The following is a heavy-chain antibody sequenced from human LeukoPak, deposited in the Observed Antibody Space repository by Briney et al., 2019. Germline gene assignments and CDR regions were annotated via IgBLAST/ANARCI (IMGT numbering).Heavy chain of an antibody. J-gene: IGHJ6*03. Sequence: SVKVSCKASGGTFSSYAISWVRQAPGQGLEWMGGIIPIFGTANYAQKFQGRVTITADESMSTAYMGLSSLRSEDTAVYYCARDVGCSSTSCYGNYYYYYMDVWGKGTTVTVSS. CDR3: ARDVGCSSTSCYGNYYYYYMDV. CDR1: GGTFSSYA. CDR2: IIPIFGTA. D-gene: IGHD2-2*01. V-gene: IGHV1-69*13.